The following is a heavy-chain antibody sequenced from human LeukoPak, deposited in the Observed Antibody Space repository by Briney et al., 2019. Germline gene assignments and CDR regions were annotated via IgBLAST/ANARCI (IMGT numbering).Heavy chain of an antibody. D-gene: IGHD3-22*01. J-gene: IGHJ2*01. Sequence: SETLSLTFTVSRGSISRCDYYWTWIRQPPGKGLEWIGYMSYSGSTYNNPSLKSRVTMSVDTSKNQFSLKLSSVTAADTAVYYCARLWDHYDGSDYYLDWSFDLWGRGTLVTVSS. V-gene: IGHV4-30-4*01. CDR3: ARLWDHYDGSDYYLDWSFDL. CDR1: RGSISRCDYY. CDR2: MSYSGST.